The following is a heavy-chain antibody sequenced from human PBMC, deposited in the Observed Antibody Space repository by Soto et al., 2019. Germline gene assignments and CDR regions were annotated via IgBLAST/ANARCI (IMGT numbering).Heavy chain of an antibody. CDR3: ARDDSSGYYVEPCDC. CDR1: GFTFSSCS. V-gene: IGHV3-48*01. Sequence: EVQLVESGGGLVQPGGSLRLSCAASGFTFSSCSMNWVRQATGKGLEWVSYISSSSGTTYYADSVKGRFTISRDNAKNSLYLQMDSLRGEDTAVYYCARDDSSGYYVEPCDCWGQRTLVTVFS. D-gene: IGHD3-22*01. CDR2: ISSSSGTT. J-gene: IGHJ4*02.